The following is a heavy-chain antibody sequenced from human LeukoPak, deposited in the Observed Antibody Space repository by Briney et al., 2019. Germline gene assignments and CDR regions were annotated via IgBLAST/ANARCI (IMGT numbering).Heavy chain of an antibody. V-gene: IGHV3-30*18. Sequence: GRSLRLSCAASGFTFSSYGMHWVRQAPGKGLEWVAVISYDGSNKYYADSVKGRFTISRDNSKNTLYLQMNSLRAEDTAVYYCAKDALAAAGTFDYWGQGTLVTVSS. D-gene: IGHD6-13*01. CDR3: AKDALAAAGTFDY. CDR1: GFTFSSYG. CDR2: ISYDGSNK. J-gene: IGHJ4*02.